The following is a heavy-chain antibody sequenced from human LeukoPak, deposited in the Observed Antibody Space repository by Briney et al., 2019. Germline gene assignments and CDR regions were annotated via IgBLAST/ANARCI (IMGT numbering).Heavy chain of an antibody. V-gene: IGHV4-38-2*01. CDR1: GYSISSGYY. D-gene: IGHD5-18*01. Sequence: SETLSLTCAVSGYSISSGYYWGWIRQPPGKGLEWIGSIYHSGSTYYNPSLKSRVTISVDTSTTQFSLKLSSVTAADTAVYYCARRSGYSYGYDYWGQGTLVTVSS. CDR2: IYHSGST. J-gene: IGHJ4*02. CDR3: ARRSGYSYGYDY.